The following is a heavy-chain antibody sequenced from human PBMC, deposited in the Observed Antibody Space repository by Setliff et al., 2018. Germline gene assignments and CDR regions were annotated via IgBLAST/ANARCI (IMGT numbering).Heavy chain of an antibody. CDR2: IHTGGGSA. D-gene: IGHD6-13*01. Sequence: ASVKVSCKTSGYSFTGYYMHWVRQAPGQGLVWMGIIHTGGGSASYAQKFQGRVTMTSDTSTSTVYMEVNIVTSDDTAIYYCARGGLAAAGRKGVFEYWGQGTVVTVSS. CDR3: ARGGLAAAGRKGVFEY. V-gene: IGHV1-46*01. J-gene: IGHJ4*02. CDR1: GYSFTGYY.